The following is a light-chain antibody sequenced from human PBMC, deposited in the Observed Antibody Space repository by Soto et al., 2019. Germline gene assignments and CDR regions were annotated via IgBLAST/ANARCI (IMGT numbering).Light chain of an antibody. J-gene: IGKJ4*01. CDR3: QQYGTSSLT. CDR1: QSVSSTS. CDR2: HVS. Sequence: DIVLTQSPGTLYLSPGERAILSCRASQSVSSTSLAWYQQRPGQAPRLLIYHVSSRANGIPDRFSGGGSGTDFTLTISTLEPEDFAVYYCQQYGTSSLTFGGGTRVEI. V-gene: IGKV3-20*01.